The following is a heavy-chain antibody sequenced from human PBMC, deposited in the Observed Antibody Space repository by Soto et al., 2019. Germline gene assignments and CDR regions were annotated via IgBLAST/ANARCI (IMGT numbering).Heavy chain of an antibody. CDR2: ISGSGGST. CDR3: AKDKSYYDFWSGYYKEGAFDY. D-gene: IGHD3-3*01. CDR1: GFTFSSYA. Sequence: GGSLRLSCAASGFTFSSYAMSWVRQAPGKGLEWVSAISGSGGSTYYADSVKGRFTISRDNSKNTLYLQMNSLRAEDMAVYYCAKDKSYYDFWSGYYKEGAFDYWGQGTLVTVSS. J-gene: IGHJ4*02. V-gene: IGHV3-23*01.